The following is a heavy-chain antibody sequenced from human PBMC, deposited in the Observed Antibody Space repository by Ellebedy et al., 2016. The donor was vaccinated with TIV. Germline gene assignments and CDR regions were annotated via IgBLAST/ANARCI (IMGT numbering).Heavy chain of an antibody. J-gene: IGHJ6*02. Sequence: SETLSLXXTVSGGSISSSSYYWGWIRQPPGKGLEWIGSIYYSGSTYYNPSLKSRVTISLDTSKNQFSLRLSSVTAADTAVYYCARDNDYGNDPYGMDVWGQGTTVTVSS. CDR3: ARDNDYGNDPYGMDV. D-gene: IGHD4-17*01. CDR1: GGSISSSSYY. CDR2: IYYSGST. V-gene: IGHV4-39*02.